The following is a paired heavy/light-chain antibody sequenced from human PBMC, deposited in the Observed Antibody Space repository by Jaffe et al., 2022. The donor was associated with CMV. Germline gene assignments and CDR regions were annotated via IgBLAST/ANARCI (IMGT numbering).Light chain of an antibody. Sequence: QSVLTQPPSASGTPGQRVTISCSGSTSNIGNNPVNWYQQLPGTAPKLLIYSHNQRPSGVPDRFSGSKSGTSASLAISGLQSEDEADYYCAAWDDSLNGFVIFGGGTKLTVL. CDR3: AAWDDSLNGFVI. CDR1: TSNIGNNP. CDR2: SHN. J-gene: IGLJ2*01. V-gene: IGLV1-44*01.
Heavy chain of an antibody. Sequence: QVQLQESGPGLVRPSETLSLTCTVSGGSIINYYWSWIRQPPGKGLEWIGQIFYSGNTKHNPPLKSRVTISVDTSKNQFSLKMTSVTAADTAVYYCARGSLVWFGAAQEYSFDYWGQGTLVTVSS. CDR1: GGSIINYY. D-gene: IGHD3-10*01. J-gene: IGHJ4*02. V-gene: IGHV4-59*01. CDR3: ARGSLVWFGAAQEYSFDY. CDR2: IFYSGNT.